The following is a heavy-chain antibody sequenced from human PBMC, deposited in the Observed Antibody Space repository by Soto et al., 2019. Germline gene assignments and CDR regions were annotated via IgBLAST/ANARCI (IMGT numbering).Heavy chain of an antibody. CDR1: GDSISNSKW. D-gene: IGHD1-26*01. V-gene: IGHV4-4*02. J-gene: IGHJ4*01. CDR2: IYHSGST. CDR3: ARFSGSYNDRYFDY. Sequence: SETLSLTCAVSGDSISNSKWWSWVRQPPGKGLEYIGDIYHSGSTYYNPSLKSRLTISVDKSNNPFSLKLRSVTAADTAVYYCARFSGSYNDRYFDYWGQEPWSPSPQ.